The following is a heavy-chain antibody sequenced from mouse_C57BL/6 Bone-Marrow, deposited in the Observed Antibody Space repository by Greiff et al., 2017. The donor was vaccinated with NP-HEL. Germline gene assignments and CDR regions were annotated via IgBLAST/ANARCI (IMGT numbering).Heavy chain of an antibody. CDR1: GYTFTSYW. CDR3: ARPVVGDYYAMDY. J-gene: IGHJ4*01. D-gene: IGHD1-1*01. Sequence: QVQLQQSGAELVKPGASVKLSCKASGYTFTSYWMHWVKQRPGQGLEWIGMIHPNSGSTNYNEKFKSKATLTVDKSSSTAYMQLSSLTSEDSAVYYCARPVVGDYYAMDYWGQGTSVTVSS. CDR2: IHPNSGST. V-gene: IGHV1-64*01.